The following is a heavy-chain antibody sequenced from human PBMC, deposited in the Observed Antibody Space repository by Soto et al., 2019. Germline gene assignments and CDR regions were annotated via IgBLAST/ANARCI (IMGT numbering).Heavy chain of an antibody. Sequence: PSETLSLTCTVSGASISSYYWSWIRQSPGKGLEWIGYISYSGGTNYNPSLRGRVTISLDTSKNQFSLKLNSLTAEDTAMYYCARGERLGIDYWGQGTLVTVSS. CDR3: ARGERLGIDY. CDR1: GASISSYY. D-gene: IGHD6-19*01. V-gene: IGHV4-59*01. CDR2: ISYSGGT. J-gene: IGHJ4*02.